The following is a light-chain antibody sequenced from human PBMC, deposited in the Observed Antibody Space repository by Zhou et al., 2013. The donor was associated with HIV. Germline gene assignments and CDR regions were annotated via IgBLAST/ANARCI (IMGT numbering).Light chain of an antibody. CDR2: EVS. Sequence: QSALTQPASVSGSPGQSIAISCTGTSSDVGSYNRVSWYQQSPGTGPKLMIYEVSSRPSGVPDRFSGSKSGNTASLTISGLQAEDEADYYCSSYSSSSTLYVFGTGTKVTVL. V-gene: IGLV2-18*02. J-gene: IGLJ1*01. CDR1: SSDVGSYNR. CDR3: SSYSSSSTLYV.